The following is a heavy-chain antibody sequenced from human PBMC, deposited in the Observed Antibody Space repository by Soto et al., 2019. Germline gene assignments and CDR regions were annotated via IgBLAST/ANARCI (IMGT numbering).Heavy chain of an antibody. J-gene: IGHJ3*02. CDR3: ARHNGDYGSAFDI. CDR2: IYPGDSDT. D-gene: IGHD4-17*01. Sequence: GESLKISCKGSGYSFTSYWIGWVRQMPGKGLEWMGIIYPGDSDTRYSPSFQGQVTISADKSISTTYLQWSSLKASDTAMYYCARHNGDYGSAFDIWGQGTMVTVSS. V-gene: IGHV5-51*01. CDR1: GYSFTSYW.